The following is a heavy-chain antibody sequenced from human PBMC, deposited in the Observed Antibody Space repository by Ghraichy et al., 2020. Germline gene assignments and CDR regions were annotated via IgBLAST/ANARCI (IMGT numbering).Heavy chain of an antibody. Sequence: LSLTCAASGFTFSSYGMHWVRQAPGKGLEWVAVIWYDGSNKYYADSVKGRFTISRDNSKNTLYLQMNSLRAEDTAVYYCARVGEYCSSTSCYYDYWGQGTLVTVSS. CDR2: IWYDGSNK. CDR3: ARVGEYCSSTSCYYDY. CDR1: GFTFSSYG. V-gene: IGHV3-33*01. J-gene: IGHJ4*02. D-gene: IGHD2-2*01.